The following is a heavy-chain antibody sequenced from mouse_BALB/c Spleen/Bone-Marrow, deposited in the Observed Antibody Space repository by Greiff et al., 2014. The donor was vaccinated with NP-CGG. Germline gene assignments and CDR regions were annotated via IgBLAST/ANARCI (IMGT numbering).Heavy chain of an antibody. CDR3: VRGEYDNYGGFAY. V-gene: IGHV10-1*02. CDR1: GFTFNTHA. J-gene: IGHJ3*01. Sequence: EVQREESGGGLVQPKGSLKLSCAASGFTFNTHAMNWVRQGPGKGLEWVASIRSKSNNYATYYAHSVKDRFTIFRDDSQSILYLQMNNLKTEDTAMYYCVRGEYDNYGGFAYWGQGTLVTVSA. CDR2: IRSKSNNYAT. D-gene: IGHD2-1*01.